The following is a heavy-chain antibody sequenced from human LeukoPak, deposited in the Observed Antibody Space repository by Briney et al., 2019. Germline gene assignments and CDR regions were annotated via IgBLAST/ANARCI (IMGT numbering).Heavy chain of an antibody. J-gene: IGHJ4*02. CDR1: GGSISSYY. CDR2: IYTSGST. D-gene: IGHD5-18*01. CDR3: ATEITNSYGYSG. V-gene: IGHV4-4*07. Sequence: SETLSLTCTVSGGSISSYYGSWFRQPAGKGLEWIGRIYTSGSTNYNPSLKGRGTMSVDTSKNQFSLKLSSVTAADTAVYYCATEITNSYGYSGWGQGTLVTVSS.